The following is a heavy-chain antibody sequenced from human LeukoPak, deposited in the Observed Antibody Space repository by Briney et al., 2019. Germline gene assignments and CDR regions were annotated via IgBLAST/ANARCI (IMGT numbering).Heavy chain of an antibody. CDR3: AKAPYLSSGS. V-gene: IGHV4-34*01. D-gene: IGHD3-22*01. J-gene: IGHJ3*01. Sequence: PSETLSLTCAVYGGSFRDYYWSWIRQPPGKGLEWIGEINHSGSTNYNPSLKSRVTIPLDTSKNQFSLKLTSVTAADTAVYYCAKAPYLSSGSWGQGILVAASS. CDR1: GGSFRDYY. CDR2: INHSGST.